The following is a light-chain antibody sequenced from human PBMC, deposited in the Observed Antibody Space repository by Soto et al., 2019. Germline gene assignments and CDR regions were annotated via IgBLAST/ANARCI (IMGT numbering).Light chain of an antibody. V-gene: IGLV2-14*01. CDR3: RSYTTSSTLV. J-gene: IGLJ3*02. Sequence: QSALTQPASVSGSPGQSITISFTGTSSDVGPYNYVSWYQHHPGKAPKLLIYEVTKRPSGVSNRFSGSKSVNTASLTISGRQAEDEADYDCRSYTTSSTLVFGAGTKLTVL. CDR1: SSDVGPYNY. CDR2: EVT.